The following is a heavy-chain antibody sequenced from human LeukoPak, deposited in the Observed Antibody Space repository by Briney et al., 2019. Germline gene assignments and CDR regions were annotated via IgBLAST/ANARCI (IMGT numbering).Heavy chain of an antibody. Sequence: SETLSLTCTVSGGSMSSYYWSWIRQPPGKGLEWIGYIYYSGSTNYNPSLKSRVTISVDTSKNQFSLKLSSVTAADTAVYYCARGRDSYGRPFDYWGQGTLVTVSS. CDR2: IYYSGST. J-gene: IGHJ4*02. CDR3: ARGRDSYGRPFDY. V-gene: IGHV4-59*01. CDR1: GGSMSSYY. D-gene: IGHD5-18*01.